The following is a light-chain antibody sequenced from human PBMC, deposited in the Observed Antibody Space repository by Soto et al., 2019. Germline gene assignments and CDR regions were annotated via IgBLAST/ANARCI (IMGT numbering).Light chain of an antibody. CDR1: QGVSSSS. Sequence: EIVLTQSPGTLSLSPGERATLSCRASQGVSSSSLAWYQQKPGQAPRLLIYGASSRATGVPDRFSGSGSGTDFILTISSLEPEDFAVFYCQQYGSSPRTFGQGTKVDIK. J-gene: IGKJ1*01. CDR3: QQYGSSPRT. V-gene: IGKV3-20*01. CDR2: GAS.